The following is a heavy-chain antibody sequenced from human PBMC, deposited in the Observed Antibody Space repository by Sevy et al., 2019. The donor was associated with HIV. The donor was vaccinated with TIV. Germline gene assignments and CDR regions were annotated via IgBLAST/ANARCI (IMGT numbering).Heavy chain of an antibody. Sequence: ASVKVSCKASGYTFTSYGISWVRQAPGQGLEWMGWISAYNGNTNYAQKLQGRVTMTTDTSTSTAYMGLRSLRSDETAVYYCARGDVLLWFGESGYYYGMDVWGQGTTVTVSS. CDR1: GYTFTSYG. CDR3: ARGDVLLWFGESGYYYGMDV. CDR2: ISAYNGNT. J-gene: IGHJ6*02. V-gene: IGHV1-18*01. D-gene: IGHD3-10*01.